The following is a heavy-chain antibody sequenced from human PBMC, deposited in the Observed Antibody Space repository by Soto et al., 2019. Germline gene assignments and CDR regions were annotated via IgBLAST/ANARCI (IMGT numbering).Heavy chain of an antibody. Sequence: EVQLLESGGGLVQPGGSLRLSCAASGFTFSSYAMSWVRQAPGKGLEWVSAISGSGGSTYYADSVKGRFTISRDNSKNPLYLQMNSLRAEDTAVYYCAKDFIKGVVVVAATDYWGQGTLVTVSS. J-gene: IGHJ4*02. CDR2: ISGSGGST. CDR1: GFTFSSYA. V-gene: IGHV3-23*01. D-gene: IGHD2-15*01. CDR3: AKDFIKGVVVVAATDY.